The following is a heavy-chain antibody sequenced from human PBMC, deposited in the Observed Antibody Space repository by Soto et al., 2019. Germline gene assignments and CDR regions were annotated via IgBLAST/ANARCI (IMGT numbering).Heavy chain of an antibody. J-gene: IGHJ6*02. Sequence: QVQLVQSGAEVKKPGSSVKVSYKASGGTFSSYAISWVRQAPGQGLEWMGGIIPIFGTANYAQKFQGRVTITEDESTSTAYMELSSLRSEDTAVYYCASSTASGYSYGPYYYYYYGMDVWGQGTTVTVSS. CDR3: ASSTASGYSYGPYYYYYYGMDV. CDR1: GGTFSSYA. CDR2: IIPIFGTA. V-gene: IGHV1-69*01. D-gene: IGHD5-18*01.